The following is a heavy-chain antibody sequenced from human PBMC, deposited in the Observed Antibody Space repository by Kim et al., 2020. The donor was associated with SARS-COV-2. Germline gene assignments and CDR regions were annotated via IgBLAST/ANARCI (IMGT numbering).Heavy chain of an antibody. Sequence: SETLSLTCAVYGGSFSGYYWSWIRQPPGKGLEWIGEINHSGSTNYNPSLKSRVTISVDTSKNQFSLKLSSVTAADTAVYYCARGGIAAPPTPYYYYYYM. CDR1: GGSFSGYY. V-gene: IGHV4-34*01. CDR2: INHSGST. D-gene: IGHD6-6*01. CDR3: ARGGIAAPPTPYYYYYYM. J-gene: IGHJ6*03.